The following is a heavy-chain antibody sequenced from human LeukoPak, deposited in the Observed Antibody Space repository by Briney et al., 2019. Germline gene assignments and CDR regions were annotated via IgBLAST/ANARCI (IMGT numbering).Heavy chain of an antibody. CDR2: IYPGDSDT. CDR3: ARLVYSSSSTNFDY. V-gene: IGHV5-51*01. Sequence: GESLKISCKGTGYSFTSYWIGWVRQMPGKGLEWMVIIYPGDSDTRYSPSFQGQVTISADKSISTAYLQWSSLKASDTAMYYCARLVYSSSSTNFDYWGQGTLVTVSS. D-gene: IGHD6-6*01. CDR1: GYSFTSYW. J-gene: IGHJ4*02.